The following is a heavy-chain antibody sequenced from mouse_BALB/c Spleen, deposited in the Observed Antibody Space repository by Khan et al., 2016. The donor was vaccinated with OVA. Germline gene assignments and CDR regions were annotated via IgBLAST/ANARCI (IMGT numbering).Heavy chain of an antibody. Sequence: EVQLKESGPGLVKPSQSLSLTCTVTGYSIASDYAWNWIRQFPGNKLEWMGFISYSGNTTYNPSLKSRISITRETSKNQFFLQLNSVTSEDTATYDCARVYGGDFDYWGQGTTLTVSS. D-gene: IGHD1-1*01. V-gene: IGHV3-2*02. CDR2: ISYSGNT. J-gene: IGHJ2*01. CDR1: GYSIASDYA. CDR3: ARVYGGDFDY.